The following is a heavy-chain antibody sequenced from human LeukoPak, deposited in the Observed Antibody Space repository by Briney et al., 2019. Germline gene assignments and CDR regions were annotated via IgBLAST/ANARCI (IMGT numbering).Heavy chain of an antibody. Sequence: ASVKVSCKASGYTFTNYAIHWVRQAPGQRLEWMGWINTGNDNTKYSQEFQGRVTITRDTSASTAYMELSSLRSEDTTVYYCARRSGGYYDYWGQGTLVTVSS. V-gene: IGHV1-3*04. CDR2: INTGNDNT. CDR3: ARRSGGYYDY. J-gene: IGHJ4*02. D-gene: IGHD6-19*01. CDR1: GYTFTNYA.